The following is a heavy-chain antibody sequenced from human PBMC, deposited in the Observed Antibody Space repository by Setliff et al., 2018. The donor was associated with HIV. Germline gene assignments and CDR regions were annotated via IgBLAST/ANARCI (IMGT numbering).Heavy chain of an antibody. CDR3: AKIMWDTGNYHSFVGH. CDR1: GFTFSTYA. CDR2: VGAVGAPT. V-gene: IGHV3-23*01. J-gene: IGHJ4*02. Sequence: LRLSCAASGFTFSTYAMGWVRQAPGKGLEWVSTVGAVGAPTHYAESVKGRFTISKDNSRDTLYLQMNSLRAEDAAVYYCAKIMWDTGNYHSFVGHWGQGTLVTVSS. D-gene: IGHD1-26*01.